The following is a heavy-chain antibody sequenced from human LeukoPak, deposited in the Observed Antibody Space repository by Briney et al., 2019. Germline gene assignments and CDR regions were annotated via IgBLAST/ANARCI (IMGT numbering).Heavy chain of an antibody. CDR2: ISTNSVAT. J-gene: IGHJ4*02. CDR1: GFTFSTYG. D-gene: IGHD6-6*01. CDR3: AKSQSTIATRSFDS. Sequence: PGGSLRLSCAASGFTFSTYGMNWVRQAPGKGLEWVSTISTNSVATYYSDSVKGRFTISRDNSKNTLFLQMNSLRAEDTAIYYCAKSQSTIATRSFDSWGQGTLVTVSS. V-gene: IGHV3-23*01.